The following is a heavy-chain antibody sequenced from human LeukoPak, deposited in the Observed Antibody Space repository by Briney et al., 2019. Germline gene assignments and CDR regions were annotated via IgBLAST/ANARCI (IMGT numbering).Heavy chain of an antibody. V-gene: IGHV3-21*01. Sequence: GGSLRLSCAASGFTFSSYSMNWVRQAPGKGLEWVSSISSSSSYIYYADSVKGRFTISRDNAKNSLYLQMNSLRAEDTAVYYCASDPSVVPSTSPRGDVWGQGTTVTVSS. D-gene: IGHD2-15*01. CDR3: ASDPSVVPSTSPRGDV. CDR1: GFTFSSYS. CDR2: ISSSSSYI. J-gene: IGHJ6*02.